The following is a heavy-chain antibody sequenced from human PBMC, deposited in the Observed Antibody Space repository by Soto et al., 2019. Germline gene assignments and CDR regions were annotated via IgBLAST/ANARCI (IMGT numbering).Heavy chain of an antibody. V-gene: IGHV1-69*13. J-gene: IGHJ4*02. Sequence: SVKVSCKAPGGTFGTYAISWVRQAPGQGLEWMGGSIPMFGTANYAQRFQDRVTITADESTNTVYMELSSLRSEDTAVYFCASGIQLWLRRINNGYSGWGQGSLVTVSS. CDR3: ASGIQLWLRRINNGYSG. D-gene: IGHD5-18*01. CDR2: SIPMFGTA. CDR1: GGTFGTYA.